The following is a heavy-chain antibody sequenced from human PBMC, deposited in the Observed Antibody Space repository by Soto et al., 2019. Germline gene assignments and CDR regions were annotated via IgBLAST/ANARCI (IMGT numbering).Heavy chain of an antibody. Sequence: EVQLVESGGGLVQPGGSLRLSCGASGFMFSIYWMHWVRQAPGKGLEWVSRISGDGSSTSNADPVKGRFTISRDNAKNTLHLEMNSLRVEDTAIYYCARESMWAPDYWGQGTLVAVSS. D-gene: IGHD1-26*01. CDR1: GFMFSIYW. CDR3: ARESMWAPDY. CDR2: ISGDGSST. V-gene: IGHV3-74*01. J-gene: IGHJ4*02.